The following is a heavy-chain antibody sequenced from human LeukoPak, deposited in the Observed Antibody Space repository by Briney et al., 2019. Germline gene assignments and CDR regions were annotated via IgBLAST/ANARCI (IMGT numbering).Heavy chain of an antibody. CDR3: AREGHVFGPFDS. CDR1: GNTFSSYA. CDR2: IVPVLEAT. Sequence: ASVKVSCKASGNTFSSYAISWVRQAPGQGLEWLGRIVPVLEATKYSQKLEGRVTITADKSTVTAYMEVDGLRPDDTAVYYCAREGHVFGPFDSWGQGTLVTVSS. D-gene: IGHD3-16*01. V-gene: IGHV1-69*04. J-gene: IGHJ4*02.